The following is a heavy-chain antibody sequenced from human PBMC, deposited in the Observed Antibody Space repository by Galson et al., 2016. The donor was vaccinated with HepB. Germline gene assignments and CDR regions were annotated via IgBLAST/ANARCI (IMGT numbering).Heavy chain of an antibody. J-gene: IGHJ6*02. CDR1: GFTLRSYG. Sequence: SLRLSCAASGFTLRSYGVHWVRQAPGKGLEWVALIWSDGSNKNYAASVKGGFTISRDNSKNTLYLQMNSLRAEDTAVYYCARDRVPAARHFYYGMDVWGQGTLVTVSS. CDR2: IWSDGSNK. CDR3: ARDRVPAARHFYYGMDV. D-gene: IGHD2-2*01. V-gene: IGHV3-33*01.